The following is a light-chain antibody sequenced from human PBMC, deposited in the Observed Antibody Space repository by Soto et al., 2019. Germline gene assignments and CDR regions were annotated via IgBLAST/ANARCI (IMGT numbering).Light chain of an antibody. CDR1: SGHSSYA. V-gene: IGLV4-69*01. Sequence: QPVLTRSPSASASLGASVKLTCTLSSGHSSYAIAWHQQQPEKGPRYLMKLNSDGSHSKGDGIPDRFSGSSSGAERYLTISSLQSEDEADYYCQTWGTGIPNVLFGGGTKLTVL. J-gene: IGLJ2*01. CDR2: LNSDGSH. CDR3: QTWGTGIPNVL.